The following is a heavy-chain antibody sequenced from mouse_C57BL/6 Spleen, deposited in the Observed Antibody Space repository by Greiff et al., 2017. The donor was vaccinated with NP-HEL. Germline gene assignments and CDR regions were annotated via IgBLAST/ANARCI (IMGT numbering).Heavy chain of an antibody. Sequence: QVQLQQPGAELVRPGSSVKLSCKASGYTFTSYWMDWVKQRPGQGLEWIGNIYPSDSETHYNQKFKDKATLTVDKSSSTAYMQLSSLTSEDSAVYYGARSEGRRNYCDYWGQGTTLTVSS. CDR2: IYPSDSET. CDR1: GYTFTSYW. CDR3: ARSEGRRNYCDY. J-gene: IGHJ2*01. V-gene: IGHV1-61*01.